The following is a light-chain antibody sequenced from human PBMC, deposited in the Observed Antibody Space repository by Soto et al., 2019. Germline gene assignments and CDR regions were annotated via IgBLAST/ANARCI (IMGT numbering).Light chain of an antibody. CDR1: QSVSSSY. CDR2: RTS. J-gene: IGKJ1*01. V-gene: IGKV3-20*01. Sequence: IVLPQYPGTLSLSPGERATLSCRASQSVSSSYLAWYQQKPGQAPRLLIYRTSNRATGIPDRFRGSGSGTDFTLTISRLEPEDFAVYWCQQYDSSPRTFGQGTKADIK. CDR3: QQYDSSPRT.